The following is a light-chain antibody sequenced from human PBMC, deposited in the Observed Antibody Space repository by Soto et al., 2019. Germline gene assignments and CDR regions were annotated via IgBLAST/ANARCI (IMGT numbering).Light chain of an antibody. V-gene: IGKV2-28*01. J-gene: IGKJ4*01. CDR3: MQALQTPT. CDR1: QSLLHSNGYNY. CDR2: LGS. Sequence: DIVMTQSPLSLPVTPGEPDSISCRSSQSLLHSNGYNYLDWYLQKPGQSPQLLIYLGSTRASGVPDRFSGSGSGTDFTLKISRVEAEDVGVYYCMQALQTPTFGGGTKVEIK.